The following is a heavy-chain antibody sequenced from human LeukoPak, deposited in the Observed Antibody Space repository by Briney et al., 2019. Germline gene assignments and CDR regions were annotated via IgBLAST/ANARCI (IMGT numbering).Heavy chain of an antibody. CDR3: SRLPLDYDSGDFYDYYAMDV. CDR2: ISSSGSNK. CDR1: GITFSNYY. V-gene: IGHV3-11*01. J-gene: IGHJ6*02. D-gene: IGHD3-9*01. Sequence: GGSLRLSCAASGITFSNYYMTWIRQAPGKGLEWVSYISSSGSNKYYADSVKGRFTISRDNAKNSLYLQMNSLRAEDTAVYYCSRLPLDYDSGDFYDYYAMDVWGQGTTVTVSS.